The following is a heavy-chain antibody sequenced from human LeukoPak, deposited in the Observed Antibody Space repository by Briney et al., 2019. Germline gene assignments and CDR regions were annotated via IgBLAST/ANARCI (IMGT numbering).Heavy chain of an antibody. CDR1: GGSISSSSYY. D-gene: IGHD1-14*01. J-gene: IGHJ4*02. CDR2: IYYSGST. CDR3: ARQGRLFNRYYFDY. Sequence: SETLSLTCTVSGGSISSSSYYWGWIRQPPGKGLEWIGSIYYSGSTYYNPSLKSRVTISVDTSKSQFSLKLSSVTAADTAVYYCARQGRLFNRYYFDYWGQGTLVTVSS. V-gene: IGHV4-39*01.